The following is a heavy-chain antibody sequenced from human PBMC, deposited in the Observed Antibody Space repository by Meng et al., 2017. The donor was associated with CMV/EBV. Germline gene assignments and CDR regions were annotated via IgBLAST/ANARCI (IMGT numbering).Heavy chain of an antibody. J-gene: IGHJ4*02. Sequence: GSLRLSCAVYGGSFSGYYWIWIRQPPGKGLEWIGEINHSGSSTYNPSLKSRVTISVDTSKNQFSLKLTSVTVADTAVYYCARRLDVIGTLPDYWGQGTLVTVSS. V-gene: IGHV4-34*01. CDR1: GGSFSGYY. CDR3: ARRLDVIGTLPDY. D-gene: IGHD1-20*01. CDR2: INHSGSS.